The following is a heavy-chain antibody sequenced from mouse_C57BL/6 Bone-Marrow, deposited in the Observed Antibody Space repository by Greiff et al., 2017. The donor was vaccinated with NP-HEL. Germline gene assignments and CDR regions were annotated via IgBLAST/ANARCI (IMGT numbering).Heavy chain of an antibody. CDR2: ISSGSSTL. CDR3: ARLVGRRAHYFDY. D-gene: IGHD1-1*02. V-gene: IGHV5-17*01. J-gene: IGHJ2*01. Sequence: EVNVVESGGGLVKPGGSLKLSCAASGFTFSDYGMHWVRQAPEKGLEWVAYISSGSSTLYYADTVKGRFTISRDNAKNTLFLQMTSLRSEDTAMYYCARLVGRRAHYFDYWGQGTTLTVSS. CDR1: GFTFSDYG.